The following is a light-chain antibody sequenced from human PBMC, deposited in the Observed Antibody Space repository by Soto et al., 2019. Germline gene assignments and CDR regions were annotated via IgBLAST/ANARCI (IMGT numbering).Light chain of an antibody. Sequence: EIVMTQSPATLSVSPGERATLSCRASQSVSSNLAWYQQKPGQAPRLLIYGASTRATGIPARFSGSGSGTEFTLTISSLQSEDFATYYCQQSYSTLWTFGQGTKVEIK. V-gene: IGKV3-15*01. J-gene: IGKJ1*01. CDR2: GAS. CDR3: QQSYSTLWT. CDR1: QSVSSN.